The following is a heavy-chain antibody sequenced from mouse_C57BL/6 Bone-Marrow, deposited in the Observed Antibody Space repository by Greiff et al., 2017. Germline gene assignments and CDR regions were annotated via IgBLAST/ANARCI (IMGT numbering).Heavy chain of an antibody. Sequence: QVQLQQPGAELVMPGASVKLSCKASGYNFTSYWMHWVKQRPGQGLEWIGEIDPSDSYTNYNQKFTGKSTLTVDKSSNTAYMQLSSLTSEDSAVXSCASCDTTVKSKYFDVWGTGTTVTVSS. CDR2: IDPSDSYT. V-gene: IGHV1-69*01. J-gene: IGHJ1*03. D-gene: IGHD1-1*01. CDR1: GYNFTSYW. CDR3: ASCDTTVKSKYFDV.